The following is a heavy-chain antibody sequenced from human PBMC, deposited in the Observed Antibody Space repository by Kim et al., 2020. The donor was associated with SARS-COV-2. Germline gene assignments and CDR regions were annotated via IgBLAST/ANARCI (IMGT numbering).Heavy chain of an antibody. J-gene: IGHJ2*01. CDR3: ARLLICSGGSCQGRWY. Sequence: SETLSLTCTVSGGSISSSSYYWGWIRQPPGKGLEWIGSIYYSGSTYYNPSLKSRVTISVDTSKNQFSLKLSSVTAADTAVYYCARLLICSGGSCQGRWY. CDR2: IYYSGST. D-gene: IGHD2-15*01. V-gene: IGHV4-39*01. CDR1: GGSISSSSYY.